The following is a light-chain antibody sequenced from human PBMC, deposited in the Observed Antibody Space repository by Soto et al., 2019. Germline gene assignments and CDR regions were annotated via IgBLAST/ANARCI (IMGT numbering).Light chain of an antibody. CDR2: GAS. V-gene: IGKV3-20*01. CDR3: QQYGSSPLYT. CDR1: QSVSSSH. J-gene: IGKJ2*01. Sequence: ETVLTQSPGTLSLSPGERATLSCRASQSVSSSHLAWYQQKPGQAPRLVIYGASSRATGIPDRFRGSGSGTDFTLTISRLEPEDFAVYYCQQYGSSPLYTFGQGTKLEIK.